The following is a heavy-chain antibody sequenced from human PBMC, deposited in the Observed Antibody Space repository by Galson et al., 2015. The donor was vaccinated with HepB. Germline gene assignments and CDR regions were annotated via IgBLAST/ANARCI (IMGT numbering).Heavy chain of an antibody. CDR2: FHHTGII. CDR1: GDSMSIDNG. V-gene: IGHV4-4*02. CDR3: ARLGFCNGGICGDGTSYFDH. Sequence: ETLSLTCAVSGDSMSIDNGWSWIRQSPGKSLEWIGDFHHTGIINYNPSLKSRVSISADKSRNQFSLRVKSVAAANTAVYYCARLGFCNGGICGDGTSYFDHWGQGILVTVSS. D-gene: IGHD2-15*01. J-gene: IGHJ4*02.